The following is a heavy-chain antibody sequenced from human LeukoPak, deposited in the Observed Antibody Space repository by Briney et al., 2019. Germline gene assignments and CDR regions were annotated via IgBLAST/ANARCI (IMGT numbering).Heavy chain of an antibody. CDR2: IYYSGST. CDR1: GGSISSYY. V-gene: IGHV4-59*01. J-gene: IGHJ4*02. Sequence: SETLSLTCTVSGGSISSYYWSWIRQPPGKGLEWIRYIYYSGSTNYNPSLKSRVTISVDTSKNQFSLKLSSVTAADTAVYYCAREGDCSSTSCPFDYWGQGTLVTVSS. D-gene: IGHD2-2*01. CDR3: AREGDCSSTSCPFDY.